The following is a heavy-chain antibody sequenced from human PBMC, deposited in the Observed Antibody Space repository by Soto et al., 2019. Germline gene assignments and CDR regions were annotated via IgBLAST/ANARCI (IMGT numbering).Heavy chain of an antibody. Sequence: QVELHQWGAGLLKPSETLSLTCAVYGGSFSGYYWCWIRQPPGKGLEWIGEINHSGSTNYNPSLRSRVTISVDTSKNQVSLKLSSVTAADTAVYYCARGDYGDSDAFDIWGQGTMVSVSS. V-gene: IGHV4-34*01. CDR2: INHSGST. CDR1: GGSFSGYY. J-gene: IGHJ3*02. D-gene: IGHD4-17*01. CDR3: ARGDYGDSDAFDI.